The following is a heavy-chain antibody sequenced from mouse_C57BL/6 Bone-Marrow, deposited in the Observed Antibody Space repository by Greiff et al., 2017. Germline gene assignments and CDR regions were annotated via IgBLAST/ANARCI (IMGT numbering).Heavy chain of an antibody. D-gene: IGHD1-1*01. J-gene: IGHJ3*01. V-gene: IGHV1-80*01. Sequence: QVQLQQSGAELVKPGASVKISCKASGYAFSSYWMNWVKQRPGKGLEWIGQIYPGDGDTNYNGKFKGKATLTADKSSSPAYMQLSSLTSEDSAVYFCARSTGSSPWFAYWGQGTLVTVSA. CDR2: IYPGDGDT. CDR3: ARSTGSSPWFAY. CDR1: GYAFSSYW.